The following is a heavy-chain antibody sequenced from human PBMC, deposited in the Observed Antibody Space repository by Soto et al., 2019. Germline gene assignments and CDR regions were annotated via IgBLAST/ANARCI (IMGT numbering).Heavy chain of an antibody. J-gene: IGHJ3*02. CDR2: ISGSGGST. CDR3: AKDSFRHSSSSVEDAFDI. V-gene: IGHV3-23*01. D-gene: IGHD6-6*01. Sequence: GGSLRLSCAASGFTFSSYAMSWVRQAPGKGLEWVSAISGSGGSTYYADSVKGRFTISRDNSKNTLYLQMNSLRAEDTAVYYCAKDSFRHSSSSVEDAFDIWGQGTMVTVSS. CDR1: GFTFSSYA.